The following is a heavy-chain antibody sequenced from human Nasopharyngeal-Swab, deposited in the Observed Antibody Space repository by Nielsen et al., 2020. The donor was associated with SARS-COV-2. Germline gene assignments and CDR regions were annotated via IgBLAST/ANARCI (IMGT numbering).Heavy chain of an antibody. V-gene: IGHV3-11*04. CDR2: ISSSGSTI. D-gene: IGHD3-10*01. J-gene: IGHJ4*02. CDR1: GFTFSDYY. CDR3: ATDGDQYYYGSGSYGY. Sequence: GGSLRLSFAASGFTFSDYYTSWIRQAPGKGLEWVSHISSSGSTISYTDSVEGRFTISRDNAKNSLYLQLNSLRAEDTAVYYCATDGDQYYYGSGSYGYWGQGTPVTVSS.